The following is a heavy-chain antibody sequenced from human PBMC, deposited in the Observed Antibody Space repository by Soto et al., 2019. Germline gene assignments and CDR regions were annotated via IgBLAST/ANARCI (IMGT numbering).Heavy chain of an antibody. D-gene: IGHD6-19*01. CDR3: AKAESSGWYYSLDY. J-gene: IGHJ4*02. V-gene: IGHV3-9*01. CDR2: LSWNSGTI. Sequence: EVQLVESGGGLVQPGKSLRLSCAASGFTFDDYAMHWVRQVPGKGLEWVSGLSWNSGTIDYADSVKGRFTISRDNAKYSLHLQMNSLKPEDTAFYYCAKAESSGWYYSLDYWGQGTLVTVSS. CDR1: GFTFDDYA.